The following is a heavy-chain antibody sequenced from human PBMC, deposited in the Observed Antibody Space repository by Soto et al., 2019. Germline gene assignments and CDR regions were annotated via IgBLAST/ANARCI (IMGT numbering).Heavy chain of an antibody. Sequence: ASVKVSCKASGHTFTGYYMHWVRQAPGQGLEWMGWINPNSGGTNYAQKFQGRVTMTRDTSISTAYMELSRLRSDDTAVYYCARAGVVGSWYRPYYYYGMDVWGQGTTVTVSS. D-gene: IGHD6-13*01. CDR1: GHTFTGYY. CDR2: INPNSGGT. V-gene: IGHV1-2*02. J-gene: IGHJ6*02. CDR3: ARAGVVGSWYRPYYYYGMDV.